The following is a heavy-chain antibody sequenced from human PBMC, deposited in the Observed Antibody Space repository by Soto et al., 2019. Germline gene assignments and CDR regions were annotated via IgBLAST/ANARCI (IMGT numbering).Heavy chain of an antibody. Sequence: PSETLSLTCTVSGGSISSYYWSWIRQPPGKGLEWIGYIYYHGDTYYNPSLKSRVTISVDTPNNQLSLKLRSVTAADTAVYYCARHDGFSSGWIFDFWGHGTLVTVSS. J-gene: IGHJ4*01. D-gene: IGHD6-19*01. CDR3: ARHDGFSSGWIFDF. CDR2: IYYHGDT. V-gene: IGHV4-59*08. CDR1: GGSISSYY.